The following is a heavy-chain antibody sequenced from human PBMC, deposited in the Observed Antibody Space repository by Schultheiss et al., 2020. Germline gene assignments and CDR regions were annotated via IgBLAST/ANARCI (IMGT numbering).Heavy chain of an antibody. CDR3: ARDDCSGGSCYLYNWFDP. V-gene: IGHV3-30*03. Sequence: SCAASGFTFSSYGMHWVRQAPGKGLEWVAVISYDGSNKYYADSVKGRFTISRDNAKNSLYLQMNSLRAEDTAVYYCARDDCSGGSCYLYNWFDPWGQGTLVTVSS. D-gene: IGHD2-15*01. CDR2: ISYDGSNK. J-gene: IGHJ5*02. CDR1: GFTFSSYG.